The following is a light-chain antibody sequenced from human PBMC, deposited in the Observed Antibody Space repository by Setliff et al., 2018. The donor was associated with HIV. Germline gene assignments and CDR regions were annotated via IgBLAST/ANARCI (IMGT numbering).Light chain of an antibody. Sequence: QSVLTQPPSVSGAPGQRVTISCTGSSSNIGGGYYVHWYQQLPGTAPKLLIYGSSNRPSGVPDRFSGSKSGTSASLAITGLQAEDEADYYCQSYDSSLRVFGTGTKVTVL. CDR1: SSNIGGGYY. J-gene: IGLJ1*01. CDR3: QSYDSSLRV. V-gene: IGLV1-40*01. CDR2: GSS.